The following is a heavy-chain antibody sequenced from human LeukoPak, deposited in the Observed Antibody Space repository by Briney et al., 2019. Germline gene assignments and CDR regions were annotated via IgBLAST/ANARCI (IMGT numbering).Heavy chain of an antibody. CDR2: INPNSGGT. Sequence: RASVKISCKASGYTFTGYYMHWVRQAPGQGLEWMGWINPNSGGTNYAQKFQGRVNMTRDTSISTAYMELSRLRSDDTAVYYCARSRGYYDSSGLYDYWGQGTLVTVSS. CDR3: ARSRGYYDSSGLYDY. V-gene: IGHV1-2*02. J-gene: IGHJ4*02. CDR1: GYTFTGYY. D-gene: IGHD3-22*01.